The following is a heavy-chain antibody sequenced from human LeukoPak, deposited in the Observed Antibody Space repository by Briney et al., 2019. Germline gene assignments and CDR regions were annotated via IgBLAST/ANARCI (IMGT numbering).Heavy chain of an antibody. D-gene: IGHD2-2*01. CDR2: IRSKAYGGTT. J-gene: IGHJ4*02. V-gene: IGHV3-49*03. CDR3: TRDRGFEDIVVVPAAYYFDY. Sequence: GRSLRLSCTASGFTFGDYAMSWFRQAPGKGLEWVGFIRSKAYGGTTEYAASVKGRFTISRDDSKSIAYLQMNSLKTEDTAVYYCTRDRGFEDIVVVPAAYYFDYWGQGTLVTVSS. CDR1: GFTFGDYA.